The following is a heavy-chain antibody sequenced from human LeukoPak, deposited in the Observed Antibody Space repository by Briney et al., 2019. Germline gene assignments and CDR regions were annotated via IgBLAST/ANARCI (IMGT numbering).Heavy chain of an antibody. CDR2: ISSSSSYI. D-gene: IGHD3-22*01. CDR1: GFTFSSYS. J-gene: IGHJ6*02. CDR3: ARVQQDSSGYGGDHYGMDV. Sequence: GGSLRLSCAASGFTFSSYSMNWVRQAPGKGLEWVSSISSSSSYIYYADSVKGRFTISRDNAKNSLYLQMNSLRAEDTAVYYCARVQQDSSGYGGDHYGMDVWGQGTTVTVSS. V-gene: IGHV3-21*01.